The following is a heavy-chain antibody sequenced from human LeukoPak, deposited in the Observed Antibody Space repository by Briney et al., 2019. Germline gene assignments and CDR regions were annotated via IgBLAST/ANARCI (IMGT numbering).Heavy chain of an antibody. CDR1: GFTLKTFK. D-gene: IGHD5-24*01. Sequence: GGSLRLSCVVSGFTLKTFKMNWVRQAPGKGLEWVSSISSDGTYRSYADSVKGRFTISGDNAKSSLYLEMNSLRVEDTGVYYCSRDRRDGYYFDSWGQGTLLTVSS. J-gene: IGHJ4*02. V-gene: IGHV3-21*06. CDR2: ISSDGTYR. CDR3: SRDRRDGYYFDS.